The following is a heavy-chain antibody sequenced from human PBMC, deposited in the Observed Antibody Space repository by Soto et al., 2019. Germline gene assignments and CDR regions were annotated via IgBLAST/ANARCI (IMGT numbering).Heavy chain of an antibody. CDR1: GGTFSSYA. J-gene: IGHJ3*02. CDR3: ARDRPDCSSTSCPNGDAFDI. V-gene: IGHV1-69*13. Sequence: GASVKVSCKASGGTFSSYAISWVRQAPGQGLEWMGGIIPIFGTANYAQKFQGRVTITADESTSTAYMELSSLRSEDTAVYYCARDRPDCSSTSCPNGDAFDIWGKGTMVTDSS. CDR2: IIPIFGTA. D-gene: IGHD2-2*01.